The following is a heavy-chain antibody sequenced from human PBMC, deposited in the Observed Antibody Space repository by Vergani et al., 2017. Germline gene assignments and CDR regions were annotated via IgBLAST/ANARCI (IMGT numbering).Heavy chain of an antibody. CDR2: RSSGSTYT. CDR1: GFRVTTYY. J-gene: IGHJ4*02. Sequence: VELLESGGGLAQPGGSLRVSCSASGFRVTTYYMSWVRQAPGKELEWVSSRSSGSTYTVYADSVKDRFTISRDNAKSTLYLHMSSLRAEDTAIYYCARYGGKVGYRRHNYLDFWGQGTLVTVSS. V-gene: IGHV3-21*06. D-gene: IGHD6-25*01. CDR3: ARYGGKVGYRRHNYLDF.